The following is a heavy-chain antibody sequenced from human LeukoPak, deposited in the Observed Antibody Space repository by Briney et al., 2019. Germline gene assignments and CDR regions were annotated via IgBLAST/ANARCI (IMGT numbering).Heavy chain of an antibody. V-gene: IGHV3-23*01. D-gene: IGHD6-19*01. J-gene: IGHJ4*02. CDR1: GFTFSSYA. CDR2: INGGGDRT. CDR3: ARDISSGWYVYY. Sequence: GGSLRLSCAVSGFTFSSYAMSGVRQAPGKGLEWVAGINGGGDRTSYADFVKGRFSVSRDNSKNTLYLQMNSLRAEDTAIYYCARDISSGWYVYYCGPGTLVTVSS.